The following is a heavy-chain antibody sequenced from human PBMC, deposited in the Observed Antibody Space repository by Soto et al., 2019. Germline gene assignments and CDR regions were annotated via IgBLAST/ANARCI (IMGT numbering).Heavy chain of an antibody. CDR3: ARHFEPDIVVVVAATPENNNWFDP. CDR2: IDLSDSYT. V-gene: IGHV5-10-1*01. Sequence: PGESLKISCKGSGYNFINNWISWVRQMPGKGLEWMGRIDLSDSYTNYSLSFQGHVTISADRSISTAYVQWSSLKASDTAMYYCARHFEPDIVVVVAATPENNNWFDPWGQGTLVTVSS. J-gene: IGHJ5*02. D-gene: IGHD2-15*01. CDR1: GYNFINNW.